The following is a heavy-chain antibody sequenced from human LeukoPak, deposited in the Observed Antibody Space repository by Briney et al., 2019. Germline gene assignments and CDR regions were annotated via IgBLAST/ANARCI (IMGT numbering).Heavy chain of an antibody. J-gene: IGHJ2*01. CDR2: ISRGGGTI. Sequence: AGGSLRLSCAASGFTFSGEAMSWIRKIPGKGLDWVSGISRGGGTIYYADSVKGRFTISRDNSKSTLYLEMNSLRAEDTAVYFCARKDGYFDLWGRGTLVTVSS. CDR1: GFTFSGEA. CDR3: ARKDGYFDL. V-gene: IGHV3-23*01.